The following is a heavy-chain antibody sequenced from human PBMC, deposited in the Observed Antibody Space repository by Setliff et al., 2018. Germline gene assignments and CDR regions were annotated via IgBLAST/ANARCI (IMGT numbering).Heavy chain of an antibody. CDR3: ARVVSDYDFWSGYYTGGYFDY. J-gene: IGHJ4*02. V-gene: IGHV4-31*03. CDR1: GDSISSGGYY. D-gene: IGHD3-3*01. CDR2: IYYSGST. Sequence: KTSETLSLTCTVSGDSISSGGYYWSWIRQHPGKGLEWIGYIYYSGSTYYNPSLKSRVTISVDTSKNQFSLKLSSVTAADTAVYYCARVVSDYDFWSGYYTGGYFDYWGQGTLVTVSS.